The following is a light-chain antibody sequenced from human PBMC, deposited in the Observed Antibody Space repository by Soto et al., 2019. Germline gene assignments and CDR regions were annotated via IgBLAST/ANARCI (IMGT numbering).Light chain of an antibody. CDR1: QSVSSSY. Sequence: EIELTQSPGTLSLSPGERATLSCRASQSVSSSYLAWYQQKPGQAPRLLIYDASSRATGIPDRFSGSGSGTDFTLTISRLEPEALAVYYCQQYGSSPLTFGGGTKVELK. CDR2: DAS. V-gene: IGKV3-20*01. J-gene: IGKJ4*01. CDR3: QQYGSSPLT.